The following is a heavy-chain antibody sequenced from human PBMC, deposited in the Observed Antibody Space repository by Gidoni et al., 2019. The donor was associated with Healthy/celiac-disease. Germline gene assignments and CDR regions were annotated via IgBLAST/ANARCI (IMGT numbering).Heavy chain of an antibody. CDR1: GGTFSSYA. V-gene: IGHV1-69*01. Sequence: QVQLVQSGAEVKKPGSSVKVSCKASGGTFSSYAISWVRQAPGQGLEWMGGIIPIFGTANYAQKFQGRVTITADESTSTAYMELSSLRSEDTAVYYCASVPGFGVVIPSSPKYYYYGMDVWGQGTTVTVSS. D-gene: IGHD3-3*01. CDR2: IIPIFGTA. CDR3: ASVPGFGVVIPSSPKYYYYGMDV. J-gene: IGHJ6*02.